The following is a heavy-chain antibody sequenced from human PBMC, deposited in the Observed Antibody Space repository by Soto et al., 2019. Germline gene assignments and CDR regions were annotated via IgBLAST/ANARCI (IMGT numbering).Heavy chain of an antibody. D-gene: IGHD4-17*01. CDR2: ISSSSSYI. V-gene: IGHV3-21*01. CDR3: ARDPSGGDYELGQNEDLYWYFDL. Sequence: GGSLRLSCAASGFTFSSYSMNWVRQAPGKGLEWVSSISSSSSYIYYADSVKGRFTISRDNAKNSLYLQMNSLRAEDTAVYYCARDPSGGDYELGQNEDLYWYFDLWGRGTLVTVSS. J-gene: IGHJ2*01. CDR1: GFTFSSYS.